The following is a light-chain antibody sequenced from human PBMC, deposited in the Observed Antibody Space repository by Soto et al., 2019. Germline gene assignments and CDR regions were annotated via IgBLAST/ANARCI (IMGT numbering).Light chain of an antibody. V-gene: IGKV1-17*01. CDR1: QGIRND. J-gene: IGKJ1*01. CDR2: AVS. Sequence: DVQVTQSPSSLSASVGDRVTITCRASQGIRNDLGWYQQKPGRAPKRLIYAVSSLQSGVPSRFSGSRSGTAFTLPITGLQPEVFATYYCLQHNTYVGTFGKGTKVEV. CDR3: LQHNTYVGT.